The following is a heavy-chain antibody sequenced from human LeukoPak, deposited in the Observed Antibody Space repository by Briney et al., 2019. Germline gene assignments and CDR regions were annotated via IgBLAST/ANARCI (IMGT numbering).Heavy chain of an antibody. CDR3: ARGPFFEIAAAGFDS. Sequence: ASMKVSCKASENTFISYDINWVRQATGQGLEWMGWMNPNSGDTGYAQKFQGRVTMTRNTSISTAYMKLSSPRSEDTAVYYCARGPFFEIAAAGFDSWGQGTPVTVSS. CDR1: ENTFISYD. V-gene: IGHV1-8*01. CDR2: MNPNSGDT. J-gene: IGHJ4*02. D-gene: IGHD6-13*01.